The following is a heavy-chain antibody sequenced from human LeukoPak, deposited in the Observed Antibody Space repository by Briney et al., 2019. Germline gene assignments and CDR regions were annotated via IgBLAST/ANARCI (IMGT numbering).Heavy chain of an antibody. CDR1: GGSISSGSYY. D-gene: IGHD4-17*01. Sequence: SETLSLTCTVSGGSISSGSYYWSWLRQPAGKGLEWIGRIYTSGSTNYNPSLKSRVTISVDTSKNQFSLKLRSATAADTAVYYCARRTYVEPSFDYWGQGTLVTVSS. CDR3: ARRTYVEPSFDY. CDR2: IYTSGST. V-gene: IGHV4-61*02. J-gene: IGHJ4*02.